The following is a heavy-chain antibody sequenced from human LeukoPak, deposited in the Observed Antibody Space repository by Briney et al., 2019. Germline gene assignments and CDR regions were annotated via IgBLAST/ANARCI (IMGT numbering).Heavy chain of an antibody. V-gene: IGHV3-30*04. D-gene: IGHD3-22*01. Sequence: GGSLRLSCAASGFTFSSYAMHWVRQAPGKGLEWVAVISYDGSNKYYADSVKGRFTISRDNSKNTLYLQMNSLRAEDTAVYYCAKGGEIVVVTVDYWGQGTLVTVSS. CDR3: AKGGEIVVVTVDY. CDR2: ISYDGSNK. J-gene: IGHJ4*02. CDR1: GFTFSSYA.